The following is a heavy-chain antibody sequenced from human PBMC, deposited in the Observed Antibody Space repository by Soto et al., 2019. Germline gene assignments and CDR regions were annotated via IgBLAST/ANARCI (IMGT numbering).Heavy chain of an antibody. CDR1: GYSFTSYW. D-gene: IGHD3-10*01. CDR3: ASISFGSGSYSSARDAFDI. V-gene: IGHV5-51*01. CDR2: IYPGDSDT. Sequence: PGESLKISCKGSGYSFTSYWIGWVRQMPGKGLEWMGIIYPGDSDTRYSPSFQGQVTISADKSISTAYLQWSSLKASDTAMYYCASISFGSGSYSSARDAFDIWGQGTMVTVSS. J-gene: IGHJ3*02.